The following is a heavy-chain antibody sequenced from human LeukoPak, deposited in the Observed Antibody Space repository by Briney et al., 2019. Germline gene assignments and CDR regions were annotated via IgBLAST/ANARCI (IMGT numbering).Heavy chain of an antibody. J-gene: IGHJ5*02. CDR1: GYTFTSHG. CDR3: AREGVGATSSDWFDP. D-gene: IGHD1-26*01. V-gene: IGHV1-18*01. Sequence: GASVKVSCKASGYTFTSHGISWVRQAPGQGLEWMGWISTYNGNTNYAQKLQGRVSMTTDTSTSTAYMDLRSLRSDDTAVYYCAREGVGATSSDWFDPWGQGTLVTVSS. CDR2: ISTYNGNT.